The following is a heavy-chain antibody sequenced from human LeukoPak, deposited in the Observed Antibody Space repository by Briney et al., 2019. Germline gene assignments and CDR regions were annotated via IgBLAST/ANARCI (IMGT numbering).Heavy chain of an antibody. V-gene: IGHV3-30*02. J-gene: IGHJ4*02. CDR3: AKDFTTQTYYYDSSGLGYFDY. D-gene: IGHD3-22*01. CDR2: IRYDGSNK. Sequence: GGSLRLSCAASGFTFSSYGMHWVRQAPGKGLEWVAFIRYDGSNKYYADSVKGRFTISRDNSKNTLYLQMNSLRAEDTAVYYCAKDFTTQTYYYDSSGLGYFDYWGQGTLVTVSS. CDR1: GFTFSSYG.